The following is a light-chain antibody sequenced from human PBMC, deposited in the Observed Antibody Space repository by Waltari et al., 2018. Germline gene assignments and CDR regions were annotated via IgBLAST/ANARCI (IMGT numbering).Light chain of an antibody. CDR2: GAS. Sequence: EIVLTQSPGTLSLSPGERATLFCRASQTVSSSYLAWYQQRHGQPPRLLIYGASSRATGIPDRFSGSGSGTDFTLTISRLEPEDFAMYYCQQYCPSPPYTFGQGTKLEIK. CDR3: QQYCPSPPYT. J-gene: IGKJ2*01. V-gene: IGKV3-20*01. CDR1: QTVSSSY.